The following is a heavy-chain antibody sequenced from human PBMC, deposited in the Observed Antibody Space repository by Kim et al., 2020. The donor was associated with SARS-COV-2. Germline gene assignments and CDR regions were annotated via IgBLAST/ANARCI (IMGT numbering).Heavy chain of an antibody. CDR3: ARDLSSSWDHDYYGMDV. J-gene: IGHJ6*02. Sequence: ASVKVSCKASGYTFTSYAMNWVRQAPGQGLEWMGWINTNTGNPTYAQGFTGRFVFSLDTSVSTAYLQLSSLKAEDTAVYYCARDLSSSWDHDYYGMDVWGQGTTVTVSS. D-gene: IGHD6-13*01. CDR1: GYTFTSYA. V-gene: IGHV7-4-1*02. CDR2: INTNTGNP.